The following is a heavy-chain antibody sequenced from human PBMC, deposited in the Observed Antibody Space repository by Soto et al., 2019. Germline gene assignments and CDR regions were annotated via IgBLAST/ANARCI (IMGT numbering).Heavy chain of an antibody. V-gene: IGHV6-1*01. Sequence: SQTLSLTCAISGDSVSSNSAAWNWIRQSPSRGLEWLGRTYYRSKWYNDYAVSVKSRITINPVTSKNQFSLQLNSVTPEDTAVYYCARAEGCSSTSCYGKDAFDIWGQGTMVTVSS. CDR3: ARAEGCSSTSCYGKDAFDI. D-gene: IGHD2-2*01. CDR2: TYYRSKWYN. J-gene: IGHJ3*02. CDR1: GDSVSSNSAA.